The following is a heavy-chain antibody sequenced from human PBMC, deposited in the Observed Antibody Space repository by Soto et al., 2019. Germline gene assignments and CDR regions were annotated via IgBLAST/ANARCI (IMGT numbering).Heavy chain of an antibody. CDR2: IKQDGSEK. V-gene: IGHV3-7*02. Sequence: GGSLRLSCAASGFTFSSYWMSWVRQAPGKGLEWVANIKQDGSEKYYVESVKGRFTISRDNAKNSLYLQMNSLRAEDTAVYYCAMFYYDSSGYLPSPYYYYYGMDVWGQGTTVTVSS. CDR3: AMFYYDSSGYLPSPYYYYYGMDV. CDR1: GFTFSSYW. D-gene: IGHD3-22*01. J-gene: IGHJ6*02.